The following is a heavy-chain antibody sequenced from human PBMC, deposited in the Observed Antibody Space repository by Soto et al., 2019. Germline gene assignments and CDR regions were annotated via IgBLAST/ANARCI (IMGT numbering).Heavy chain of an antibody. J-gene: IGHJ6*02. CDR3: ARGRGSSKNYGMDV. CDR2: INHSGST. Sequence: SETLSLTCAVYGGSFSGYYWSWIRQPPGKGLEWIGEINHSGSTNYNPSLKSRVTISVDTSKNQFSLKLSSVTAADTAVYYCARGRGSSKNYGMDVWGQGTTVTVSS. D-gene: IGHD6-13*01. V-gene: IGHV4-34*01. CDR1: GGSFSGYY.